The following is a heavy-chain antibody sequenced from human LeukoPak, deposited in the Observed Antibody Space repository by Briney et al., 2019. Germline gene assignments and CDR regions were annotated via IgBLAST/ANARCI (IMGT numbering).Heavy chain of an antibody. J-gene: IGHJ4*02. Sequence: GASVKVSCKASGYTFTSYGISWVRQAPGQGLEWMGWISAYNGNTNYAQKLQGRVTMTTDTSTSTAYMELRSLRSDDTAVYYCARLTGDVWESSYEYWGQGTLVTVSS. CDR2: ISAYNGNT. D-gene: IGHD3-16*01. CDR3: ARLTGDVWESSYEY. CDR1: GYTFTSYG. V-gene: IGHV1-18*01.